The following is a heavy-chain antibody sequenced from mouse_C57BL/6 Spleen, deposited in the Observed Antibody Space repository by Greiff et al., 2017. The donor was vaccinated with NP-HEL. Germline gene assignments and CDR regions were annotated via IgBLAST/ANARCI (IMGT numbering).Heavy chain of an antibody. CDR2: INPNNGGT. V-gene: IGHV1-22*01. D-gene: IGHD1-1*01. CDR1: GYTFTDYN. CDR3: ARGYYGSSTWFAY. J-gene: IGHJ3*01. Sequence: DVKLQESGPELVKPGASVKMSCKASGYTFTDYNMHWVKQSHGKSLEWIGYINPNNGGTSYNQKFKGKATLTVNKSSSTAYMELRSLTSEDSAVYYCARGYYGSSTWFAYWGQGTLVTVSA.